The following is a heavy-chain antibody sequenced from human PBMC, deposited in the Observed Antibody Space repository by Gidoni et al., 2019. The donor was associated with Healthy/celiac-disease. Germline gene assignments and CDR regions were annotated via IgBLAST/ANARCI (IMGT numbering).Heavy chain of an antibody. D-gene: IGHD6-19*01. CDR3: ARIVAVAGDFDY. Sequence: EVQLVESGGGVVRPGGSLRLSWAASGFAFSSYWISWVRQAPGKGLEWVANIKQDGSEKYYVESVKGRFTISRDNAKNSLYLQMNGLMAEDTAVYYCARIVAVAGDFDYWGQGTLVTVSS. J-gene: IGHJ4*02. CDR2: IKQDGSEK. V-gene: IGHV3-7*03. CDR1: GFAFSSYW.